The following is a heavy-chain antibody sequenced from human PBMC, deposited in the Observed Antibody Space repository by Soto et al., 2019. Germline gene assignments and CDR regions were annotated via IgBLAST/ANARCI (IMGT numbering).Heavy chain of an antibody. CDR1: GFTFSSYD. J-gene: IGHJ3*02. CDR2: IGTAGDP. CDR3: ARGLIDPWAFDI. Sequence: GGSLRLSCAASGFTFSSYDMHWVRQAAGKGLEWVSAIGTAGDPYYPGSVKGRFTISRENAKNSLYLQMNSLRAGDTAVYYCARGLIDPWAFDIWGQGTMVTVSS. V-gene: IGHV3-13*05. D-gene: IGHD3-9*01.